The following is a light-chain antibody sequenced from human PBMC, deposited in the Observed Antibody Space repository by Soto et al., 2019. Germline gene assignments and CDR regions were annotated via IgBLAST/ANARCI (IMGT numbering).Light chain of an antibody. Sequence: EIVLTQSPATLSLSPGERATLSCRASQSVSSYLAWYQQKPGQAHRLLIYDASNRATGIPARFSCSGSGTDCTLTISSLEPEDVAVYYCQQRSNLLFTFGPGTKVDIK. J-gene: IGKJ3*01. CDR1: QSVSSY. CDR3: QQRSNLLFT. V-gene: IGKV3-11*01. CDR2: DAS.